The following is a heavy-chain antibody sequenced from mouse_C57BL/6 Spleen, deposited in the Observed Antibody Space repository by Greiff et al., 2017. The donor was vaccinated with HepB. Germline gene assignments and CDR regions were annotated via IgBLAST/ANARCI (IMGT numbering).Heavy chain of an antibody. V-gene: IGHV1-81*01. CDR2: IYPRSGNT. CDR3: ARRAIYYGSSYLHAMDY. J-gene: IGHJ4*01. Sequence: QVQLQQSGAELARPGASVKLSCKASGYTFTSYGISWVKQRTGQGLEWIGEIYPRSGNTYYNEKFKGKATLTADKSSSTAYMELRSLTSEDSAVYFCARRAIYYGSSYLHAMDYWGQGTSVTVSS. D-gene: IGHD1-1*01. CDR1: GYTFTSYG.